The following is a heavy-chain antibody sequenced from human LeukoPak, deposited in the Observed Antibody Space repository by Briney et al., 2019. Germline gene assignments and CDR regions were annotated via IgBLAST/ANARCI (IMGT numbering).Heavy chain of an antibody. CDR1: GGTFSSYA. CDR2: IIPILGIA. Sequence: SVKVSCKASGGTFSSYAISWVRRAPGQGLEWMGRIIPILGIANYAQKFQGRVTITADKSTSTAYMELSSLRSEDTAVYYCASLITTAEYFQHWGQGTLVTVSS. J-gene: IGHJ1*01. D-gene: IGHD2-2*01. V-gene: IGHV1-69*04. CDR3: ASLITTAEYFQH.